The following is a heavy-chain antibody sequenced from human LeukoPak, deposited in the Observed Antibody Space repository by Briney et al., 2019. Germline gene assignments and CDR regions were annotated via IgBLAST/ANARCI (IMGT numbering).Heavy chain of an antibody. CDR1: GGTFSSYA. CDR2: IIPIFGTA. Sequence: GASVKVSCKASGGTFSSYAISWVRQAPGQGLEWMGGIIPIFGTANYAQKFQGRVTITTDESTSTAYMELSSLRSEDTAVYYCARDELVGSWPPRFGYWGQGTLVTVSS. J-gene: IGHJ4*02. V-gene: IGHV1-69*05. D-gene: IGHD6-13*01. CDR3: ARDELVGSWPPRFGY.